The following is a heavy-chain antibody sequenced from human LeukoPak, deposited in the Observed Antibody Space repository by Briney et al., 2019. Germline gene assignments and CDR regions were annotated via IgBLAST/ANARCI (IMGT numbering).Heavy chain of an antibody. CDR1: GGSISSGGYY. J-gene: IGHJ6*04. D-gene: IGHD2-2*01. CDR3: ARDRGYCSSTSCSRHYYGMGV. Sequence: SQTLSLTCTVSGGSISSGGYYWSWIRQHPGKGLEWIGYIYYSGSTYYNPSLKSRVTISVDTSKNQFSLKLSSVTAADTAVYYCARDRGYCSSTSCSRHYYGMGVWGKGTTVTVSS. V-gene: IGHV4-31*03. CDR2: IYYSGST.